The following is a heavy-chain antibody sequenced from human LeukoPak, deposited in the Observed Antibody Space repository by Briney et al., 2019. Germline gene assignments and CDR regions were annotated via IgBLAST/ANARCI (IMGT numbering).Heavy chain of an antibody. CDR3: ATKGDSSGPL. D-gene: IGHD3-22*01. V-gene: IGHV3-21*06. Sequence: GSLRLSCAASGFTFSIYSMNWVRQAPGKGLEWVSSISSSGTYINYADSVKGRFTISRDNAKNSLYLQMSSLRAEDTAVYYCATKGDSSGPLWGQGTLVTVSS. CDR1: GFTFSIYS. J-gene: IGHJ4*02. CDR2: ISSSGTYI.